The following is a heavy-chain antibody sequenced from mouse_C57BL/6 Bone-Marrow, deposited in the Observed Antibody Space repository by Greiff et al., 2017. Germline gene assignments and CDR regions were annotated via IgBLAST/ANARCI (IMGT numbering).Heavy chain of an antibody. CDR2: INPSSGYT. V-gene: IGHV1-4*01. D-gene: IGHD2-5*01. CDR1: GYTFTSYT. CDR3: ARGQYSNYVFAY. Sequence: VKLVESGAELARPGASVTMSCKASGYTFTSYTMHWVKQRPGQGLEWIGYINPSSGYTKYNQKFKDKATLTADKSSSTAYMQLSSLTSEDSAVYYCARGQYSNYVFAYWGQGTLVTVSA. J-gene: IGHJ3*01.